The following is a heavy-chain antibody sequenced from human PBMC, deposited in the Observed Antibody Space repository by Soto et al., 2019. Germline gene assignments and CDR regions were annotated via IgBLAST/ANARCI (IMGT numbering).Heavy chain of an antibody. CDR3: ARSLAGVIPYNWFDP. D-gene: IGHD3-10*01. Sequence: QVQLVQSGAEVKKPGSSVKVSCKASGGTFSSYAISWVRQAPGQGLEWMGGIIPIFGTANYAHKFQGRVTITADEYTSTAYMELRSLRSEDTAVYYCARSLAGVIPYNWFDPWGQGTLVTVSS. J-gene: IGHJ5*02. V-gene: IGHV1-69*12. CDR2: IIPIFGTA. CDR1: GGTFSSYA.